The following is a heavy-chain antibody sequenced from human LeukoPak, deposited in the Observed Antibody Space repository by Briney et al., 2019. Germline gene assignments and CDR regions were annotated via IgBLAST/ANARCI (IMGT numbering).Heavy chain of an antibody. Sequence: ASVKVSCKASGYTFTGYYMHWVRQAPGQGLEWMGRINPNSGGTNYAQKFQGRVTMTGDTSISTAYMELSRLRSDDTAVYYCATRTIFPYYYYMDVWGKGTTVTVSS. CDR2: INPNSGGT. J-gene: IGHJ6*03. CDR1: GYTFTGYY. V-gene: IGHV1-2*06. CDR3: ATRTIFPYYYYMDV. D-gene: IGHD1-14*01.